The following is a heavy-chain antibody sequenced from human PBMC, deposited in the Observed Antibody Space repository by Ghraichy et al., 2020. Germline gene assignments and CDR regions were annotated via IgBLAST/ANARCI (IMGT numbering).Heavy chain of an antibody. CDR2: VWDGATNK. J-gene: IGHJ6*02. CDR3: ARDGSFGLDV. CDR1: GFSFRGNG. D-gene: IGHD1-14*01. Sequence: RGSLRLSCTASGFSFRGNGVHWVRQAPGKGLEWVAVVWDGATNKYYGDSVKGRFTISRDNSKNTVDLQMNSLRVEDTAVYYCARDGSFGLDVWGQGTTVTVSS. V-gene: IGHV3-33*01.